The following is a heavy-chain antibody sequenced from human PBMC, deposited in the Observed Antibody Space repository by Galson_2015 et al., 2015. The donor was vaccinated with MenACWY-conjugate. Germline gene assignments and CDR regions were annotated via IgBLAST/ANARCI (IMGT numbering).Heavy chain of an antibody. CDR2: INPGGSST. CDR1: GFIFNTYW. CDR3: AKSRRASLHVDS. V-gene: IGHV3-74*01. D-gene: IGHD1-26*01. Sequence: SLRLSCAASGFIFNTYWMHWVRQAPGKGLVWVSSINPGGSSTTYADSVKDRFTISRDNAKNTLYLQMNSLRPEDTAVFYCAKSRRASLHVDSWGQATPVPVSS. J-gene: IGHJ4*02.